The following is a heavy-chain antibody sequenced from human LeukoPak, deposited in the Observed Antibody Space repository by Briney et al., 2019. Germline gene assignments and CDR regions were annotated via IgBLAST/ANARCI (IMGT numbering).Heavy chain of an antibody. CDR3: ASDTVDTAVGIDY. CDR1: GFTFSRYW. CDR2: INSDGSSK. Sequence: PPGGSLRLSCTASGFTFSRYWMHWVRQAPGKGLVWVSRINSDGSSKSYADSVKGRFTISRDNARNTLYLQMNSLRAEDTAVYYCASDTVDTAVGIDYWGQGTLVTVSS. V-gene: IGHV3-74*01. D-gene: IGHD5-18*01. J-gene: IGHJ4*02.